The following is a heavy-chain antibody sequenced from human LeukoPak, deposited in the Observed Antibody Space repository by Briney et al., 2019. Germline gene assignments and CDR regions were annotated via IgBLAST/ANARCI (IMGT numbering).Heavy chain of an antibody. CDR1: GGSISGYY. CDR2: IYYSGST. J-gene: IGHJ4*02. Sequence: SETLSLTCTVSGGSISGYYRSWIRQPPGKGLEWIGYIYYSGSTNYNPSLKSRVTISVDKSKNQFSLKLSSVTAADTAVYYCAADSGGAFDYWGQGTLVTVSS. D-gene: IGHD3-16*01. V-gene: IGHV4-59*12. CDR3: AADSGGAFDY.